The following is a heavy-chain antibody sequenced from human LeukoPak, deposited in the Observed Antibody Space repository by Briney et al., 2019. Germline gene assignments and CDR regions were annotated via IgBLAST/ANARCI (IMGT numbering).Heavy chain of an antibody. CDR3: ARQSTGYDYVWGSYPRRWFDP. J-gene: IGHJ5*02. V-gene: IGHV4-4*07. CDR1: GGSISSYY. Sequence: PSETLSLTCTVSGGSISSYYWSWLRQPAGKGLEWIGRIYTSGSTNYNPSLKSRVTISVDTSKNQFSLKLSSVTAADTAVYYCARQSTGYDYVWGSYPRRWFDPWGQGTLVTVSS. CDR2: IYTSGST. D-gene: IGHD3-16*02.